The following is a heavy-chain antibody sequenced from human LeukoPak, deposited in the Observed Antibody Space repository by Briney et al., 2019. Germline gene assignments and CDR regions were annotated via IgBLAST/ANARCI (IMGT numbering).Heavy chain of an antibody. CDR1: GGIFSSHA. J-gene: IGHJ6*02. Sequence: SVKVSCKASGGIFSSHAISWVRQAPGQGLEWMGRIIPRLDIAIYAQMFQGRVTITADKATTTAYMELTSLRSEDTAVYYCARIRTGTTYYYAMDVWGQGATVTVSS. CDR2: IIPRLDIA. CDR3: ARIRTGTTYYYAMDV. D-gene: IGHD1-1*01. V-gene: IGHV1-69*04.